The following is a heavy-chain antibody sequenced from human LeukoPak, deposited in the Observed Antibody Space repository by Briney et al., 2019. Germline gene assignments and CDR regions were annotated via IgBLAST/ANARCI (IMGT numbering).Heavy chain of an antibody. CDR3: ARTTVTTHWFDP. Sequence: SVKVSCKASGGTFSSYAIRWVRQAPGQGLEWMGRIIPIFGTANYAQKFQGRGTITTDESTSTAYMELSSLRSEDTAVYYCARTTVTTHWFDPWSQGTLVTVSS. CDR2: IIPIFGTA. V-gene: IGHV1-69*05. CDR1: GGTFSSYA. D-gene: IGHD4-11*01. J-gene: IGHJ5*02.